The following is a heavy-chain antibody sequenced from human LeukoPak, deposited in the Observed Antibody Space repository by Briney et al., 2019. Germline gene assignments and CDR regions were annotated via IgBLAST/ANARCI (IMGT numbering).Heavy chain of an antibody. J-gene: IGHJ4*02. D-gene: IGHD1-26*01. CDR2: IYSGGNT. CDR1: GFTFSSYS. V-gene: IGHV3-53*01. CDR3: ARESVSYSGVDY. Sequence: PGGSLRLSCAASGFTFSSYSMNWVRQAPGKGLEWASVIYSGGNTYYADSVKGRFTISRDNSKNTLYLQMNSLRAEDTAVYYCARESVSYSGVDYWGQGTLVTVSS.